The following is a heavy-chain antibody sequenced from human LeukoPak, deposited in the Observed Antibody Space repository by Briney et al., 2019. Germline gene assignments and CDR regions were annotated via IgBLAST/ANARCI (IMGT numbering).Heavy chain of an antibody. CDR2: IKQDGSEK. Sequence: QSGGSLRLSCAASGFTFSSYGMHWVRQAPGKGLEWVANIKQDGSEKYYVDSVKGRFTISRDNAKNSLYLQMNSLRAEDTAVYYCAREEYCSSTSCYAPYFDYWGQGTLVTISS. V-gene: IGHV3-7*01. J-gene: IGHJ4*02. D-gene: IGHD2-2*01. CDR1: GFTFSSYG. CDR3: AREEYCSSTSCYAPYFDY.